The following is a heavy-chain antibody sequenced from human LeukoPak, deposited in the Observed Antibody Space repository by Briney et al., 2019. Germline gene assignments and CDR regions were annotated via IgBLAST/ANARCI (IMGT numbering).Heavy chain of an antibody. V-gene: IGHV4-39*07. J-gene: IGHJ4*02. D-gene: IGHD1-26*01. CDR3: ASGERVGNIDY. CDR2: IYYSGST. CDR1: GGSISSSSYY. Sequence: SETLSLTCTVSGGSISSSSYYWGWIRQPPGKGLEWIGSIYYSGSTYYNPSLKSRVTISVDTSKNQFSLKLSSVTAADTAVYYCASGERVGNIDYWGQGTLVTVSS.